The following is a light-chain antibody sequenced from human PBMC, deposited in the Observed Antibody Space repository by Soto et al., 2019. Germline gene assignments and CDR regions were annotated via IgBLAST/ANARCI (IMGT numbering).Light chain of an antibody. J-gene: IGKJ3*01. CDR1: QSISSY. Sequence: DIQMTQSPSSLSASVGDRVTITCRASQSISSYLNWYQQKPGKAPKLLIYAASSLQSGVPSRFSGSGSGTDFPHTISSLQHEDFATYYCQQIYSNPRGFTFGPGTKVDIK. V-gene: IGKV1-39*01. CDR2: AAS. CDR3: QQIYSNPRGFT.